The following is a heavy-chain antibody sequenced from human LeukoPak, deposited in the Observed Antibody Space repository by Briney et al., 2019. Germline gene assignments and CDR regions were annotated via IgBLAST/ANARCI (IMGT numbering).Heavy chain of an antibody. CDR3: ARGAGRGFDY. J-gene: IGHJ4*01. CDR2: ISSSSSTI. D-gene: IGHD5-24*01. V-gene: IGHV3-48*02. Sequence: GGSLRLSCAASGFTFSTYSMNWVRQPPGKGLEWVSYISSSSSTIYYADSVKGRFTISRDNAKNSLYLQMNSLRDEDTAVFYCARGAGRGFDYWGHGTLVTVSS. CDR1: GFTFSTYS.